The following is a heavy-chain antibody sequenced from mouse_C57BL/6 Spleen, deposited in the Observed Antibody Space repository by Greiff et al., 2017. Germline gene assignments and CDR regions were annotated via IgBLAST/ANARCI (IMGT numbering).Heavy chain of an antibody. CDR1: GFSLTSYA. Sequence: QVQLQQSGPGLVAPSQSLSITCTVSGFSLTSYAISWVRQPPGKGLEWLGVIWSGGGTNSNSALTPRLSISKDNSKSQVFVKMNSLQTDDTSSYYSARNSDYYGSSFDYWGQGTTLTVSS. V-gene: IGHV2-9-1*01. CDR3: ARNSDYYGSSFDY. CDR2: IWSGGGT. D-gene: IGHD1-1*01. J-gene: IGHJ2*01.